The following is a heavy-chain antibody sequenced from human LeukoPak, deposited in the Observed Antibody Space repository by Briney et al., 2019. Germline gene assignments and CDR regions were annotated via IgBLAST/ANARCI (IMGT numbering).Heavy chain of an antibody. CDR3: TGQSSNSNYDFDN. CDR2: IYYTGNT. D-gene: IGHD4-11*01. CDR1: SASITSFY. Sequence: SETLSLTCTVSSASITSFYWGWIRQPPGKELEWIGYIYYTGNTNYNPSLRSRVTMSVDMSKNQFSLRLDSVTAADTAAYYCTGQSSNSNYDFDNWGQGSPVTVSS. J-gene: IGHJ4*02. V-gene: IGHV4-59*13.